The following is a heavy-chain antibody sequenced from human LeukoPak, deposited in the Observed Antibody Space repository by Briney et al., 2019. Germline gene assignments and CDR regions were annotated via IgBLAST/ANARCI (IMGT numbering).Heavy chain of an antibody. J-gene: IGHJ4*02. CDR3: ATRYSSGWYRS. D-gene: IGHD6-19*01. Sequence: KPSETLSLTCAVYGGSFSGYYWSWIRKPPGKGLEWIGEINHSGSTNYNPSLKSRVTISVDTSRNQFSLKLSSVTAADTAVYYCATRYSSGWYRSWGQGTLVTVSS. CDR2: INHSGST. V-gene: IGHV4-34*01. CDR1: GGSFSGYY.